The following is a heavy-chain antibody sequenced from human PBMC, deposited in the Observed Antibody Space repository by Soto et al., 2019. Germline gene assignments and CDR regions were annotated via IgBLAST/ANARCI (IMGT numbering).Heavy chain of an antibody. CDR3: ARGPCGGCSYYFDY. CDR2: ITGSGSST. Sequence: EVQLLESGGGLVQPGGSLRLSCAASGFTLSSYALSWVRQAPGKGLEWVSAITGSGSSTYFADSVKGRFTISRDNSENTLYLQMSSLRSEDTAVYYCARGPCGGCSYYFDYWGQGTLVTVSS. D-gene: IGHD2-8*02. J-gene: IGHJ4*02. V-gene: IGHV3-23*01. CDR1: GFTLSSYA.